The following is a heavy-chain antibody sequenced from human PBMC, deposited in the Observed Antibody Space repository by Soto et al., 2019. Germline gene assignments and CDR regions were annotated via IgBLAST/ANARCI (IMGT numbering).Heavy chain of an antibody. CDR3: AKGKGITMIVVVISDYYGMDV. J-gene: IGHJ6*02. Sequence: GGSLRLSCAASGFTFSSYGMHWVRQAPGKGLEWVAVISYDGSNKYYADSVKGRFTISRDNSKNTLYLQMNSLRAEDTAVYYCAKGKGITMIVVVISDYYGMDVWGQGTTVTVSS. CDR1: GFTFSSYG. V-gene: IGHV3-30*18. D-gene: IGHD3-22*01. CDR2: ISYDGSNK.